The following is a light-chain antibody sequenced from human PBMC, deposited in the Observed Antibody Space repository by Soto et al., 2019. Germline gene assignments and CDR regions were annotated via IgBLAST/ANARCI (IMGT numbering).Light chain of an antibody. J-gene: IGKJ1*01. Sequence: EIVLTQSPGTLSLSPGERATLSCRASQSVRSRSLAWYQQKPGQAPRLLMYGVSARATGTPARFSGSGSGTEFTLTISSLQSEDFAVYYCQQYNNWWTFGQGTKVDIK. CDR2: GVS. V-gene: IGKV3D-15*01. CDR1: QSVRSRS. CDR3: QQYNNWWT.